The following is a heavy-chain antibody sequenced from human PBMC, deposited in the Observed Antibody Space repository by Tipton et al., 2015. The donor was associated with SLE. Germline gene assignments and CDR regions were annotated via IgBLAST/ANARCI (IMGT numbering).Heavy chain of an antibody. V-gene: IGHV4-59*01. CDR1: GGSISSYY. CDR3: ARTGLTGDFFDY. CDR2: IYYSGST. Sequence: TLSLTCTVSGGSISSYYWSWIRQPPGKGLEWIGYIYYSGSTNYNPSLKSRVTISVDTSKNQFSLKLSSVTAADTAVYYCARTGLTGDFFDYWGQGTLVTVSP. D-gene: IGHD7-27*01. J-gene: IGHJ4*02.